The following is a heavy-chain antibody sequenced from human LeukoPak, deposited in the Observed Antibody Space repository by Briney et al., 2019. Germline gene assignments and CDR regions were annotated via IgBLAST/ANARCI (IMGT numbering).Heavy chain of an antibody. CDR2: IYYSGST. J-gene: IGHJ6*03. CDR1: GGSISSYY. CDR3: ARDSTLDVVVSDYMDV. D-gene: IGHD2-15*01. Sequence: SETLTLTCTVSGGSISSYYWSWIRQPPGKGLEWIGYIYYSGSTYYNPSLKSRVTISVDTSKNQFSLRLSSVTAADTAVYYCARDSTLDVVVSDYMDVWGKGTTVTVSS. V-gene: IGHV4-59*12.